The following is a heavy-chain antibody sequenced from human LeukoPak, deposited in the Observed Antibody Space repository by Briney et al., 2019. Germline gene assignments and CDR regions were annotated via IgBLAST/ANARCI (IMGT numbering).Heavy chain of an antibody. V-gene: IGHV4-59*01. Sequence: PSETLSLTCTVSGGSISSYYWSWIRQPPGKGLEWIGYIYDSGSINYNTSLKSRVTISVDTSKNQFSLKLSSVTAADTAVYYCARGIAAVGNYFDYWGQGTLVTVSS. CDR2: IYDSGSI. CDR3: ARGIAAVGNYFDY. D-gene: IGHD6-13*01. J-gene: IGHJ4*02. CDR1: GGSISSYY.